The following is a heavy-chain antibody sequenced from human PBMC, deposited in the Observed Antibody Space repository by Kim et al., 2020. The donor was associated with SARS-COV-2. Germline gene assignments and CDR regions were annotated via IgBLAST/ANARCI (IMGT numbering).Heavy chain of an antibody. D-gene: IGHD3-22*01. J-gene: IGHJ4*02. CDR3: AREVSHYFDINGPTY. CDR1: GFIFSSYA. V-gene: IGHV3-30*04. CDR2: ISYDGSNK. Sequence: GGSLRLSCAASGFIFSSYAMHWVRQAPGKGLEWVAIISYDGSNKYYADSVKGRFTISRDNSKNTLFLQMNSLRAEDTAVYNCAREVSHYFDINGPTYWGQGTLVTVSS.